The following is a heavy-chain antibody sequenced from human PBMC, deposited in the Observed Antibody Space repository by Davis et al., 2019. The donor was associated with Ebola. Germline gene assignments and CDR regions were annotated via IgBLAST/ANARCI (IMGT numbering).Heavy chain of an antibody. Sequence: ASVKVSCKASGYTFTNYYMHWVRQAPGQGLEWMGMINPNDGRTIYAQKFQGRVTVTRDTSTTTVYMDLSSLRSDDTALYYWTTPGGQDSGYDVFDIWGQGTVVTVSS. CDR1: GYTFTNYY. J-gene: IGHJ3*02. V-gene: IGHV1-46*03. CDR3: TTPGGQDSGYDVFDI. D-gene: IGHD5-12*01. CDR2: INPNDGRT.